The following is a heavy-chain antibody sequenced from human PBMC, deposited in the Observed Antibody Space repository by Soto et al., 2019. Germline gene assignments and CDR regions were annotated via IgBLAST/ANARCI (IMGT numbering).Heavy chain of an antibody. CDR3: ARVLIPQRYYYYGMDV. J-gene: IGHJ6*02. D-gene: IGHD1-1*01. CDR1: GFTFSSYE. CDR2: ISSGGTIT. Sequence: VGSLRLSCAASGFTFSSYEMNWVRQAAGKGLEWVSYISSGGTITYNADSVKGRFTISRDNAKNSLYLQMNSLRAEDTAVYYCARVLIPQRYYYYGMDVWGQGTTVTVSS. V-gene: IGHV3-48*03.